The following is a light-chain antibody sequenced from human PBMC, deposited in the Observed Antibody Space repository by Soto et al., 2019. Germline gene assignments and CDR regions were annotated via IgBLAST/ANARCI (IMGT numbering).Light chain of an antibody. V-gene: IGLV4-69*01. CDR1: SGHSSYA. CDR3: QTWGTGNVV. Sequence: QSVLTQSPSASASLGASVKITCTLSSGHSSYAIAWHQQQPEKGPRYLMKLNSDGSHSKGDGIPDRFSGSSSGAERYLTISSIQSEDEADYYCQTWGTGNVVFGGGTKLTVL. J-gene: IGLJ2*01. CDR2: LNSDGSH.